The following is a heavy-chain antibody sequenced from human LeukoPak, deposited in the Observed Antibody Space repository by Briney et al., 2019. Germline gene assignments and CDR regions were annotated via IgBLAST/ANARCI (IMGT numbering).Heavy chain of an antibody. CDR3: ARDYYYDSSGSTPPVDYFDY. CDR1: GYTFTSYY. V-gene: IGHV1-2*02. CDR2: INPNSGGT. Sequence: ASVKVSCKASGYTFTSYYMHWVRQAPGQGLEWMGWINPNSGGTNYAQKFQGRVTMTRDTSISTAYMELSRLRSDDTAVYYCARDYYYDSSGSTPPVDYFDYWGQGTLVTVSS. D-gene: IGHD3-22*01. J-gene: IGHJ4*02.